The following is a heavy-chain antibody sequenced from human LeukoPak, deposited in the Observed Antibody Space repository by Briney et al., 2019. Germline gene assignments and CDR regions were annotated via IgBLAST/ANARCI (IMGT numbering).Heavy chain of an antibody. CDR2: IYYSGST. CDR1: GGSISSHC. D-gene: IGHD3-3*01. CDR3: ARGGTYYDFWSGYFPSRYYYYGMDV. Sequence: PSETLSLTCTVSGGSISSHCWSWIRQPPGKGLEWIGYIYYSGSTNYNPSLKSRVTISVDTSKNQFSLKLSSVTAADTAVYYCARGGTYYDFWSGYFPSRYYYYGMDVWGQGTTVTVSS. V-gene: IGHV4-59*11. J-gene: IGHJ6*02.